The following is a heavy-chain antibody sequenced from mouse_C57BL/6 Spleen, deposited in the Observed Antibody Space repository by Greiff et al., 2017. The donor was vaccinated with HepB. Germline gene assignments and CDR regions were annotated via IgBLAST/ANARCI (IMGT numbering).Heavy chain of an antibody. J-gene: IGHJ2*01. CDR2: IYPGDGDT. CDR1: GYAFSSSW. V-gene: IGHV1-82*01. Sequence: VMLQESGPELVKPGASVKISCKASGYAFSSSWMNWVKQRPGKGLEWIGRIYPGDGDTNYNGKFKGKATLTADESSSTAYMQLSSLTSEDSAVYFCARDDGSSYSDYFDYWGQGTTLTVSS. D-gene: IGHD1-1*01. CDR3: ARDDGSSYSDYFDY.